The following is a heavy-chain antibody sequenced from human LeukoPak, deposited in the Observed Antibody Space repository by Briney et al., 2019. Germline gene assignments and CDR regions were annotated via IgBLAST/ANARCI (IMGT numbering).Heavy chain of an antibody. CDR2: IYYSGST. Sequence: SETLSLTCTVSGGSISSYYWSWIRQPPGKGLEWIGHIYYSGSTNYNPSLKSRVTISVDTSKNQFSLKLSSVTAADTAVYYCAREAPTYYYDSSGPNFDLWGRGTLVTVSS. D-gene: IGHD3-22*01. V-gene: IGHV4-59*01. J-gene: IGHJ2*01. CDR3: AREAPTYYYDSSGPNFDL. CDR1: GGSISSYY.